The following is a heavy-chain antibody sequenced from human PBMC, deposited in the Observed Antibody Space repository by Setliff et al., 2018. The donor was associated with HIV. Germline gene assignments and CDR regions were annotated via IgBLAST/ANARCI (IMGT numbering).Heavy chain of an antibody. CDR1: GYSISSGYF. J-gene: IGHJ4*02. CDR2: IYHSGST. V-gene: IGHV4-38-2*01. D-gene: IGHD6-19*01. CDR3: ARLRISGWDLDY. Sequence: SETLSLTCGVSGYSISSGYFWGWIRQPPGKGLEWIGSIYHSGSTYCNPSLKSRVTISLDTSKNQFSLKLTSVTAADTAVYYCARLRISGWDLDYWGQGTLVTVS.